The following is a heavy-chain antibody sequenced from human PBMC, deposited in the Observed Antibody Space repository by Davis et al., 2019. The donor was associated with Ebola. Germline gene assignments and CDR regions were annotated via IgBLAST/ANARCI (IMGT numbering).Heavy chain of an antibody. J-gene: IGHJ4*02. CDR3: AKDKHSSGWPSPFDY. Sequence: PGGSLRLSCAASGFTFSSYGMHWVRQAPGKGLEWVAVISYDGSNKYYADSVKGRFTISRDNSKNTLYLQMNSLRAEDTAVYYCAKDKHSSGWPSPFDYWGQGTTVTVYS. CDR2: ISYDGSNK. V-gene: IGHV3-30*18. CDR1: GFTFSSYG. D-gene: IGHD6-19*01.